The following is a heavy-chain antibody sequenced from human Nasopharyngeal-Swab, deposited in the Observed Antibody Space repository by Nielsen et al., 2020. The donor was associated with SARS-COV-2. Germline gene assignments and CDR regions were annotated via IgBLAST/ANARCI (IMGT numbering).Heavy chain of an antibody. CDR2: INPNSGGT. D-gene: IGHD2-15*01. CDR1: GHTFTGYY. CDR3: ARSEGYCSGGSCLGGYGMDV. Sequence: ASVKVSCKASGHTFTGYYMHWVRQAPGQGLEWMGWINPNSGGTNYAQKFQGWVTMTRDTSISTAYMELSRLRSDDTAVYYCARSEGYCSGGSCLGGYGMDVWGQGTTVTVSS. J-gene: IGHJ6*02. V-gene: IGHV1-2*04.